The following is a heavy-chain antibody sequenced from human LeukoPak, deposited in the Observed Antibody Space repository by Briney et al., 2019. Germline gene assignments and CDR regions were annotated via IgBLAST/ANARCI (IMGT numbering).Heavy chain of an antibody. V-gene: IGHV4-38-2*02. J-gene: IGHJ4*02. CDR2: IYHSGST. D-gene: IGHD6-6*01. Sequence: SETLSLTCTVSGYSISSGYYWGWIRPPPGKGLEWIGSIYHSGSTYYNPSLKSRVTISVDTSKNQFSLKLSSVTAADTAVYYCARRVYSSSSPFDYWGQGTPVTVSS. CDR3: ARRVYSSSSPFDY. CDR1: GYSISSGYY.